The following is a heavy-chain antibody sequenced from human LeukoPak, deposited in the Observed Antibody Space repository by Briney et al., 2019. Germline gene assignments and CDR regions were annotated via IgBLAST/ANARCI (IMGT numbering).Heavy chain of an antibody. CDR2: MRFDGTNK. V-gene: IGHV3-30*02. CDR1: GFPFSSYG. CDR3: AKGDCSGGSCYPLPSWFDP. Sequence: GGSLRPSCAASGFPFSSYGMHWVRQAPGKGLEWVAFMRFDGTNKFYADSVKGRFTISRDTSKSTLYLQMNSLRAEDTAVYYCAKGDCSGGSCYPLPSWFDPWGQGTLVTVSS. J-gene: IGHJ5*02. D-gene: IGHD2-15*01.